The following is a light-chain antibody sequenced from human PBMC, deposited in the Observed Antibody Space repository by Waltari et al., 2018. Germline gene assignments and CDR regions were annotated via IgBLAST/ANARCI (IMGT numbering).Light chain of an antibody. CDR1: QSIKSW. CDR2: DGT. CDR3: QQYHKYPYT. V-gene: IGKV1-5*01. J-gene: IGKJ2*01. Sequence: DIQMTQSPSTLSASVGDRVTITCRASQSIKSWLAWYQQKPGKAPKLLIYDGTSLESGVPSRFRGSESGTEFTLTVSSLQPDDFATYYCQQYHKYPYTFGQGTKLEIK.